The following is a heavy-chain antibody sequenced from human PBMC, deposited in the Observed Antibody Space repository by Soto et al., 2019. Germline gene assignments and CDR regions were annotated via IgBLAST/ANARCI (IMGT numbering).Heavy chain of an antibody. V-gene: IGHV2-5*01. CDR1: GFSLNSSGVG. CDR3: AHRRFAKYSSLPADFDY. Sequence: QITLKESGPTLVKPTQTLTLTCTFSGFSLNSSGVGVGWIRQPPGQALEWLALIYWNDEMHYSPSLKSRLTITEDASKHQVVLTVTNMDPVDTATYDCAHRRFAKYSSLPADFDYWGQGILVTVSS. D-gene: IGHD6-6*01. CDR2: IYWNDEM. J-gene: IGHJ4*02.